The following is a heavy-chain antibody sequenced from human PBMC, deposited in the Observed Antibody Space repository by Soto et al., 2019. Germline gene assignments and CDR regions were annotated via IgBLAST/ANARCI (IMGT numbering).Heavy chain of an antibody. CDR2: INEDGSQK. Sequence: EVQLEESGGGLVQPGGSLRLSCVASGFTFNRYWMTWVRQVPGKGLEWVANINEDGSQKYYVDSVKGRFIISRDNARNSLYLQMNGLNDEDTALYYCVRDEGVSGYDLLDSWGQGTLVTVSS. CDR3: VRDEGVSGYDLLDS. J-gene: IGHJ4*02. CDR1: GFTFNRYW. V-gene: IGHV3-7*05. D-gene: IGHD5-12*01.